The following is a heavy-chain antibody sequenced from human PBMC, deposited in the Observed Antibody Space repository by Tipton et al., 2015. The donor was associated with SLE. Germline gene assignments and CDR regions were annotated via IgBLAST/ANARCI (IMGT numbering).Heavy chain of an antibody. Sequence: TLSLTCTVSGGSISRYYWSWIRQPAGTGLEWIGRIYTSGSTNYNPSLKSRVTISVDTSKNQFSLKLSSVTAADTAVYYCARHMRRRWGSGMAAKIDAFDIWGQGTMVTVSS. CDR2: IYTSGST. V-gene: IGHV4-4*07. CDR1: GGSISRYY. D-gene: IGHD3-10*01. CDR3: ARHMRRRWGSGMAAKIDAFDI. J-gene: IGHJ3*02.